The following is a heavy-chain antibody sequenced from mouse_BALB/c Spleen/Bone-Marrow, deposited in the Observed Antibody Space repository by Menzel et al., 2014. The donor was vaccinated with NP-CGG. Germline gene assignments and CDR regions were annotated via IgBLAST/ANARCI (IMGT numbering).Heavy chain of an antibody. CDR2: INPYNDGT. CDR3: ARGGGHYFDY. CDR1: GYTFTSYI. J-gene: IGHJ2*01. V-gene: IGHV1-14*01. Sequence: EVQLQESGPELVKPGASVKMCCKASGYTFTSYILHWVKQKPGQGLEWIGYINPYNDGTKYNEKFKGKATLTSDKFSSATYMELSSLTSEDSAVYYCARGGGHYFDYWGQGTTLTVSS.